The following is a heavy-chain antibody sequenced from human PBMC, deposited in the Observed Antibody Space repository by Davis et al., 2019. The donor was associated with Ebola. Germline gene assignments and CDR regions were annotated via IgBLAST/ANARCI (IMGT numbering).Heavy chain of an antibody. CDR2: ISYDRSNK. V-gene: IGHV3-30*18. Sequence: GESLKISCAASGFTFSSYSMNWVRQAPGKGLEWVAVISYDRSNKYYADSVKGRFTISRDNSKNTLYLQMNSLRAEDTAVYYCAKDQVSYYYYGMDVWGQGTTVTVSS. D-gene: IGHD5/OR15-5a*01. CDR3: AKDQVSYYYYGMDV. CDR1: GFTFSSYS. J-gene: IGHJ6*02.